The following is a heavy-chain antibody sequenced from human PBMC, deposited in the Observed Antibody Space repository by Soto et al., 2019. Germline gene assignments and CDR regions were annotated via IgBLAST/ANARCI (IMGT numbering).Heavy chain of an antibody. CDR3: ATGGSGSYFYYYYGMDV. J-gene: IGHJ6*02. CDR1: GYTITELS. Sequence: ASVKVACKVSGYTITELSMHWVRQAPGKGLEWMGGFDPEDGETIYAQKFQGRVTMTEDTSTDTAYMELSSLRSEDTAVYYCATGGSGSYFYYYYGMDVWGQGTTVTVS. CDR2: FDPEDGET. D-gene: IGHD3-10*01. V-gene: IGHV1-24*01.